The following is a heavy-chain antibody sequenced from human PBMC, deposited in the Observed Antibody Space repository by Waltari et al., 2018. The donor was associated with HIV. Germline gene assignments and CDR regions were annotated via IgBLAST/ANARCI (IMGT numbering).Heavy chain of an antibody. D-gene: IGHD3-10*02. CDR3: ARDAALFD. CDR1: GFNFSSSW. V-gene: IGHV3-74*01. J-gene: IGHJ4*02. Sequence: EVQLVESGGGLVQPGGSLRLPCAASGFNFSSSWMHWVRQHPGKGLVWGSRIDGDGSSTDYADSVKGRFTISRDNDKNTLYLQVNTRRAEDTAVYFCARDAALFDWGQGTLVTVSS. CDR2: IDGDGSST.